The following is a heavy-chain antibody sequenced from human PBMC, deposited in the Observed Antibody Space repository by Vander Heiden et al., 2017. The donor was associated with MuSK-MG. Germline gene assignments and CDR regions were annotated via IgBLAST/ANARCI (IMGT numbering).Heavy chain of an antibody. CDR1: GWPFTSYY. Sequence: QPAQSGAEVKNPGPSVQGSCKASGWPFTSYYMHWVRQAPGQGREWMAIINPSGGSTSYAQKFQGRVTMTRDTSTSTVYMGLSSLRSEDTAVYYCARDGTVREYFDYWGQGTVVTVSS. V-gene: IGHV1-46*03. D-gene: IGHD4-17*01. CDR2: INPSGGST. J-gene: IGHJ4*02. CDR3: ARDGTVREYFDY.